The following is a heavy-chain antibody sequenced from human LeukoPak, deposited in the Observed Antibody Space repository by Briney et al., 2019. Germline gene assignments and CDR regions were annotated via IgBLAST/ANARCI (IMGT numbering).Heavy chain of an antibody. Sequence: GGSLRLSCAASEFTFSNYWMSWVRQAPGKGLEWVANINQDGTKKYYVDSVKGRFTISRDNAKNSLYLQVNSLRAEDTAVFYCAREATGTTAAFDMWGQGTMVAVSS. V-gene: IGHV3-7*01. CDR2: INQDGTKK. J-gene: IGHJ3*02. CDR1: EFTFSNYW. CDR3: AREATGTTAAFDM. D-gene: IGHD2/OR15-2a*01.